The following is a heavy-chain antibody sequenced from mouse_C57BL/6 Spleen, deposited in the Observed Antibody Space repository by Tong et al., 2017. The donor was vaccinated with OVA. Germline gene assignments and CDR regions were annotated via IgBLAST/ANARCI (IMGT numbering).Heavy chain of an antibody. Sequence: SGFDFSRYWMSWVRQAPGKGLEWIGEINPDSSTINYTPSLKDKFIISRDNAKNTRYLQMSKGRSEDTALYDCARMAVRPGFDGWGAGTTVTVS. CDR1: GFDFSRYW. D-gene: IGHD3-3*01. V-gene: IGHV4-1*02. J-gene: IGHJ1*01. CDR3: ARMAVRPGFDG. CDR2: INPDSSTI.